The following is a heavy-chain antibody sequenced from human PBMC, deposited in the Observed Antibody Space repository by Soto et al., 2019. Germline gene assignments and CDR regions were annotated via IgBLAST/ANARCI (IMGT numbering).Heavy chain of an antibody. V-gene: IGHV1-18*04. Sequence: DSVKVSCKGSGYTFKNYGISWVRQAPGQGLEWMGWISGDNGNTNYAQKLQGRVTLTTDTSTSTAYMGVRSLRSDDTAVYYCARDQGGSYYVAIDYWGQGTLVTVSS. CDR3: ARDQGGSYYVAIDY. CDR2: ISGDNGNT. J-gene: IGHJ4*02. D-gene: IGHD1-26*01. CDR1: GYTFKNYG.